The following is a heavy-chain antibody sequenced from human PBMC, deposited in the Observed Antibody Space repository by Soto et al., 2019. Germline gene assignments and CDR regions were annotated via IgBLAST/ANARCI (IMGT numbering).Heavy chain of an antibody. CDR2: VSHDGRNT. J-gene: IGHJ4*02. Sequence: VQLVESGGGVVQPGRSLRLSCAASGFTFSDYAMHWVRQAPGKVLGWVAVVSHDGRNTNYADSVKGRFTISRDSSKNTVSLEMTSLRAEDTAVYYCAKGGRQWLVTSDFNYWGQGALVTVSS. V-gene: IGHV3-30*18. CDR1: GFTFSDYA. CDR3: AKGGRQWLVTSDFNY. D-gene: IGHD6-19*01.